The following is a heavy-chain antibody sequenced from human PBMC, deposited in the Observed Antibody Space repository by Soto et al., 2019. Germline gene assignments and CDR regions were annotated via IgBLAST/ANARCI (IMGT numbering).Heavy chain of an antibody. V-gene: IGHV3-15*01. CDR3: TTDRAFWSGYYTGAFDI. CDR1: GFTFSNAW. D-gene: IGHD3-3*01. CDR2: IKSKTDGGTT. J-gene: IGHJ3*02. Sequence: GGSLRLSCAASGFTFSNAWMSWVRQAPGKGLEWVGRIKSKTDGGTTDYAAPVKGRFTISRDDSKNTLYLQMNSLKTEDTAVYYCTTDRAFWSGYYTGAFDIWGQGTMVTVSS.